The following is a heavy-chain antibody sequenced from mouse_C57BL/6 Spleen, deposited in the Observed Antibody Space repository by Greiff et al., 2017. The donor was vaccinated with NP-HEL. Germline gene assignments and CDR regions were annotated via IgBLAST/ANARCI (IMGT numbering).Heavy chain of an antibody. J-gene: IGHJ4*01. CDR3: ARRVITTRGRVCYAMDY. Sequence: EVQLQQSGPELVKPGASVKIPCKASGYTFTDYNMDWVKQSHGKSLEWIGDINPNNGGTIYNQKFKGKATLTVDKSSSTAYMELRSLTSEDTAVYYCARRVITTRGRVCYAMDYWGQGTSVTVSS. V-gene: IGHV1-18*01. D-gene: IGHD2-4*01. CDR2: INPNNGGT. CDR1: GYTFTDYN.